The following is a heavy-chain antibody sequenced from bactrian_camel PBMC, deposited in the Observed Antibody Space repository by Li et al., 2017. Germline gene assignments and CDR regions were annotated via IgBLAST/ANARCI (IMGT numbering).Heavy chain of an antibody. CDR1: GFTTSGGC. D-gene: IGHD7*01. V-gene: IGHV3S53*01. CDR2: IDRDGST. Sequence: VQLVESGGGSVQAGGSLRLSCAVSGFTTSGGCMGWFRQRPGEEREGVAAIDRDGSTTYDESVKGRFAISRDNDKKILYLQLNNLKPEDTAMYTCAADRSVCALVRTGHGGSDKYWGQGTQVTVS. CDR3: AADRSVCALVRTGHGGSDKY. J-gene: IGHJ4*01.